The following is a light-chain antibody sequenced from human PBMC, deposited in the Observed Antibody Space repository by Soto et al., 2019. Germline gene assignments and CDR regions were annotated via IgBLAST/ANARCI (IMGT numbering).Light chain of an antibody. CDR2: GAS. J-gene: IGKJ5*01. V-gene: IGKV3-20*01. CDR3: QQYGSSPIT. CDR1: RTVSNR. Sequence: EILMTQSPDTLSVSPGERVTLSCRASRTVSNRLAWYQHKPGQAPRLLIYGASSRATGIPDRFSGSGSGTDFTLTISRLEPEDFAVYYCQQYGSSPITFGQGTRLEI.